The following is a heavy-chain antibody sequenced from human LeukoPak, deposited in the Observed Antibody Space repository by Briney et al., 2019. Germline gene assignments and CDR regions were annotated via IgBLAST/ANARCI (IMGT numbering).Heavy chain of an antibody. V-gene: IGHV4-39*07. CDR2: IYYSGST. Sequence: SETLSLTCTVSGGSISSSSYYWGWIRQPPGKGLEWIGSIYYSGSTYYNPSLKSRVTISVDTSKNQFSLKLSSVTAADTAVYYCASSEWIHLFDFWGQGTLVTVSS. CDR1: GGSISSSSYY. D-gene: IGHD5-18*01. J-gene: IGHJ4*02. CDR3: ASSEWIHLFDF.